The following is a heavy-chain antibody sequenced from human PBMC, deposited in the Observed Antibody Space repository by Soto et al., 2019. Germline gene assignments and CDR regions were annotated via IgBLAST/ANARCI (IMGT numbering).Heavy chain of an antibody. D-gene: IGHD3-3*01. Sequence: GGSLRLSCAASGFTFSTYNMNWVRQAPGKGLEWVSSISSSSSYIYYADSVKGRFTTSRDNAKNSLYLQMNSLRAEDTAVYYCARDYDFWSGRGGMDVWGQGTTVTVSS. CDR3: ARDYDFWSGRGGMDV. V-gene: IGHV3-21*01. CDR2: ISSSSSYI. J-gene: IGHJ6*02. CDR1: GFTFSTYN.